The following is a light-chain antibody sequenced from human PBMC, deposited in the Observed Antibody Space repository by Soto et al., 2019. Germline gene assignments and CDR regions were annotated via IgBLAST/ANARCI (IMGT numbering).Light chain of an antibody. V-gene: IGKV3-15*01. CDR1: QSVSSN. CDR2: GAS. J-gene: IGKJ2*01. CDR3: QQYNNWPGS. Sequence: EIVMTQSPATLSVSPGERATHSCRASQSVSSNLAWYQQKPGQAPRLLIYGASTRATGIPARFSGSGSGTEFTLTISSLQSEDFAVYYCQQYNNWPGSFGQGTKLEIK.